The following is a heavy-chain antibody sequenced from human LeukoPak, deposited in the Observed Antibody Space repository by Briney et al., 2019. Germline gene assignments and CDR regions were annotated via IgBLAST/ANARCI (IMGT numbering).Heavy chain of an antibody. J-gene: IGHJ6*02. V-gene: IGHV3-66*01. CDR1: GFTVSSNY. D-gene: IGHD2-15*01. CDR2: IYSGGST. CDR3: ARGYCSGGSCYWNDYYYYGMDV. Sequence: PGGSLRLSCAASGFTVSSNYMSWVRQAPGKRLERVSVIYSGGSTYYADSVKGRFTISRDNSKNTLYLQMNSLRAEDTAVYYCARGYCSGGSCYWNDYYYYGMDVWGQGTTVTVSS.